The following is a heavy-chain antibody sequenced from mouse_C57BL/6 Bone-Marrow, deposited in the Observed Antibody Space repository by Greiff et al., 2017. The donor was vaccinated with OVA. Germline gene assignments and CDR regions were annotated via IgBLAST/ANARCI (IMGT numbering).Heavy chain of an antibody. CDR2: INPNNGGT. V-gene: IGHV1-18*01. J-gene: IGHJ3*01. CDR3: AREPSHYYGSSYWFAY. CDR1: GYTFTDYN. D-gene: IGHD1-1*01. Sequence: VQLQQSGPELVKPGASVKIPCKASGYTFTDYNMDWVKQSHGKSLEWIGDINPNNGGTIYNQKFKGKATLTVDKSSSTAYMELRSLTSEDTAVYYCAREPSHYYGSSYWFAYWGQGTLVTVSA.